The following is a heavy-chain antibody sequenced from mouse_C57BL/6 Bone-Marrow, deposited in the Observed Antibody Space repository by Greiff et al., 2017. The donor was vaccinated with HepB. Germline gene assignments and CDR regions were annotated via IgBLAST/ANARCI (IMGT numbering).Heavy chain of an antibody. CDR2: ISSGSSTI. D-gene: IGHD1-1*01. CDR1: GFTFSDYG. J-gene: IGHJ4*01. CDR3: ARPITTVVATEAMDY. V-gene: IGHV5-17*01. Sequence: EVKLVESGGGLVKPGGSLKLSCAASGFTFSDYGMHWVRQAPEKGLEWVAYISSGSSTIYYADTVKGRFTISRDNAKNTLFLQMTSLRSEDTAMYYCARPITTVVATEAMDYWGQGTSVTVSS.